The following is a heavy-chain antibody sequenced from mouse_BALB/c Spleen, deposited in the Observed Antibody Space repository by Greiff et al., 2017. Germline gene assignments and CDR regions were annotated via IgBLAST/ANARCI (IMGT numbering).Heavy chain of an antibody. CDR3: ARYDYDRGTNY. Sequence: EVQLQQSGPELVKPGASVKISCKASGYSFTGYFMNWVMQSHGKSLEWIGRINPYNGDTFYNQKFKGKATLTVDKSSSTAHMELRSLASEDSAVYYCARYDYDRGTNYWGQGTTLTVSS. V-gene: IGHV1-20*02. J-gene: IGHJ2*01. CDR1: GYSFTGYF. D-gene: IGHD2-4*01. CDR2: INPYNGDT.